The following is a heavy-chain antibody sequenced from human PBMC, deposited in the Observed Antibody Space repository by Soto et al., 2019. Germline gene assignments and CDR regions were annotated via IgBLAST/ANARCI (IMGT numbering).Heavy chain of an antibody. D-gene: IGHD4-17*01. V-gene: IGHV3-7*03. CDR3: ARVRYGGYSYYFDY. J-gene: IGHJ4*02. CDR1: GFTFSRFW. CDR2: IQQDGSEK. Sequence: GGSLRLSCAVSGFTFSRFWMGWVRQAPGRGLEWVANIQQDGSEKYYVDSVKGRFTTSKDNVKNSLYLQMNSLGAEDTAVYYCARVRYGGYSYYFDYWGQGALVTVSS.